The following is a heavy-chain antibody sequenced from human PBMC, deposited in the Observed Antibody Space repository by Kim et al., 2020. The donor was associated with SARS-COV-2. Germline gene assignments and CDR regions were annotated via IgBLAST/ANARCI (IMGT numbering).Heavy chain of an antibody. V-gene: IGHV4-59*13. Sequence: SETLSLTCTVSGGSISSYYWSWIRQPPGKGLEWIGYIYYSGSTNYNPSLKSRVTISVDTSKNQFSLKLSSVTAADTAVYYCARDMITVTHNWFDPWGQGTLLTVSS. J-gene: IGHJ5*02. CDR2: IYYSGST. CDR1: GGSISSYY. CDR3: ARDMITVTHNWFDP. D-gene: IGHD4-17*01.